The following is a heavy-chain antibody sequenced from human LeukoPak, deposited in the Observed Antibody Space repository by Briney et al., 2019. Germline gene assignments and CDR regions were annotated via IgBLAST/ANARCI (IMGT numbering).Heavy chain of an antibody. CDR2: ISYDGSNK. CDR1: GFTFSSYG. D-gene: IGHD3-22*01. J-gene: IGHJ6*02. CDR3: AKDLGYYDSSGIYYYYGMDV. Sequence: GRSLRLSCAVSGFTFSSYGMHWVRQAPGKGLEWVAVISYDGSNKYYADSVKGRFTISRDNSKNTLYLQMNSLRAEDTAVYYCAKDLGYYDSSGIYYYYGMDVWGQGTTVTVSS. V-gene: IGHV3-30*18.